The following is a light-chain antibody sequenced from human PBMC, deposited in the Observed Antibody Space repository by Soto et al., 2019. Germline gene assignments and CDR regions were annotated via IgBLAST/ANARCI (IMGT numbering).Light chain of an antibody. CDR2: DAS. V-gene: IGKV3-11*01. J-gene: IGKJ1*01. CDR3: QQRSNWPTWT. Sequence: EIVLTQSPGTLFLSPGERPTLSSRASQSVSSRYLAWYQPKPGQAPRLXXYDASNRANGIPARFSGSGSGTDLTLTISSLEPEDFAAYDCQQRSNWPTWTFGQGTQVDIK. CDR1: QSVSSRY.